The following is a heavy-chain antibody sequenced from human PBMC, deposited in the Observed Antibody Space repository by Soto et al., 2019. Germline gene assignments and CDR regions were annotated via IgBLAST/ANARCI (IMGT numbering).Heavy chain of an antibody. CDR1: GDSISSGYY. CDR2: IYYSGST. Sequence: SETLSLTCGVSGDSISSGYYWGWIRQPPGKRLEWIGSIYYSGSTHYNPSLKSRVSISVDTSKNQFSLRLTSVTAADTAMYYCARNKTTIVGATKYKWFDPWGQGTLVTVSS. CDR3: ARNKTTIVGATKYKWFDP. J-gene: IGHJ5*02. V-gene: IGHV4-38-2*01. D-gene: IGHD1-26*01.